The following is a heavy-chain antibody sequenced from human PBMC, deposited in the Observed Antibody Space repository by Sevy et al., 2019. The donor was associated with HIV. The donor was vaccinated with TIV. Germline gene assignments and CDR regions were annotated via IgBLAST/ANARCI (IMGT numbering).Heavy chain of an antibody. CDR2: IKQNGSEK. CDR1: GFTFSSYW. V-gene: IGHV3-7*01. J-gene: IGHJ4*02. Sequence: GGSLRLSCAASGFTFSSYWMSWVRQAPGKGLEWVANIKQNGSEKYYVDSVKGRFTISRDNTKNSLYLQMNSLRAEDTAVYYCARDRHCDCWSGYSHWGQGTLVTVSS. D-gene: IGHD3-3*01. CDR3: ARDRHCDCWSGYSH.